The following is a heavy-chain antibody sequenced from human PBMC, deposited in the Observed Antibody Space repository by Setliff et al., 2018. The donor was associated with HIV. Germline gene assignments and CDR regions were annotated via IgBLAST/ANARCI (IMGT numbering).Heavy chain of an antibody. V-gene: IGHV4-39*07. CDR1: GGSISSRNFY. CDR3: AREVRWELPQGFDH. J-gene: IGHJ4*02. CDR2: ISYTGSG. Sequence: PSETLSLTFTVSGGSISSRNFYWGWIRQPPGKGLEWIGSISYTGSGYYNSSLKSRVAISVHTSRSECSLRLTSVTAADKAVYYCAREVRWELPQGFDHWGQGSQVTVSS. D-gene: IGHD1-26*01.